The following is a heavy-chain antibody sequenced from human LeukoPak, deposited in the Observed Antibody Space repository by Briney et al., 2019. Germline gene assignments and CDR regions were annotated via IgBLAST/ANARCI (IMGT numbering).Heavy chain of an antibody. D-gene: IGHD1-26*01. V-gene: IGHV5-51*01. CDR1: GYSFASYW. J-gene: IGHJ4*02. CDR3: ARRSGSSDFDY. Sequence: GESLKISCQVSGYSFASYWIAWVRQMPGKGLEWMGIINPGDSDTTYSQSFQGQVTISADKSISTAHLHWSSLKASDTATYYCARRSGSSDFDYWAREPWSSSPQ. CDR2: INPGDSDT.